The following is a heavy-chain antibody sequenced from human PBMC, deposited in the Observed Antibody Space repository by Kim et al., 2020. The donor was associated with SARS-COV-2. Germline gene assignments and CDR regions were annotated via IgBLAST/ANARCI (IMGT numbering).Heavy chain of an antibody. J-gene: IGHJ2*01. CDR1: GFTFSSYS. Sequence: GGSLRLSCAASGFTFSSYSMNWVRQAPGKGLEWVSYISSSSSTIYYADSVKGRFTISRDNAKNSLYLQMNSLRDEDTAVYYCAREGSKVQWPEDWYFDLWGRGTLVTVSS. D-gene: IGHD6-19*01. CDR2: ISSSSSTI. V-gene: IGHV3-48*02. CDR3: AREGSKVQWPEDWYFDL.